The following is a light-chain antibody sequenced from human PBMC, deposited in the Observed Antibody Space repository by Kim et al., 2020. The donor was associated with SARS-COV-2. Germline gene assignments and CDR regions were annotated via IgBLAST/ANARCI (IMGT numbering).Light chain of an antibody. J-gene: IGLJ3*02. Sequence: SYELTQPPSVSVAPGKTAKITCGGDNIGDDGVNWYQQKPGRAPVVVIYSDSDRPSGIPDRFSGSNSGDTATLTISLVAAGDEADYYCQVWDRTDDVWVFVGGTQLTVL. V-gene: IGLV3-21*04. CDR3: QVWDRTDDVWV. CDR1: NIGDDG. CDR2: SDS.